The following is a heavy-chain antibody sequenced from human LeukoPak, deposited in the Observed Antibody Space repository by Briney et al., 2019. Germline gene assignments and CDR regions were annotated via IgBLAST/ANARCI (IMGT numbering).Heavy chain of an antibody. CDR1: GYTFTSYY. CDR2: INPSGGST. D-gene: IGHD2-2*01. CDR3: ARDLNACSSTSCYVRMVYALGPLGY. J-gene: IGHJ4*02. V-gene: IGHV1-46*01. Sequence: ASVKVSCKASGYTFTSYYMHWVRQAPGQGLEWMGIINPSGGSTSYAQKFQGRVTMTGDTSTSTVYMELSSLRSEDTAVYYCARDLNACSSTSCYVRMVYALGPLGYWGQGTLVTVSS.